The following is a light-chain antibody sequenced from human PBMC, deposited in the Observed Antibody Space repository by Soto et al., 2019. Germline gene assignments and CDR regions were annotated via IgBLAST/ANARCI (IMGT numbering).Light chain of an antibody. V-gene: IGKV3-15*01. J-gene: IGKJ1*01. CDR1: QSISSN. CDR3: HQYDNWPQT. CDR2: GAS. Sequence: AMTQSPATLSVSAGARATLSGRTSQSISSNLAWYQQKPGQAPRLLIYGASNRATGIPARFSGSGFGSEFALTISSLQSEDFAVYYCHQYDNWPQTFGQGTKVDI.